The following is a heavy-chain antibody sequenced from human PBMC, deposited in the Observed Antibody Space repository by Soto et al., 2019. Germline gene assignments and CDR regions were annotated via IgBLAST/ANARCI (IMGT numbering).Heavy chain of an antibody. CDR1: GFTLTSFA. J-gene: IGHJ4*02. D-gene: IGHD5-12*01. CDR2: TSPDGSGK. CDR3: AKDRLANSGFDYPDY. V-gene: IGHV3-30*18. Sequence: PGGSLRLSCAASGFTLTSFAMHWVRQAPGKGLEWVALTSPDGSGKYYADSVRGRFTISRDDSENTLYLQMNSLKTEDTSVYFCAKDRLANSGFDYPDYWGQGTLVTVSS.